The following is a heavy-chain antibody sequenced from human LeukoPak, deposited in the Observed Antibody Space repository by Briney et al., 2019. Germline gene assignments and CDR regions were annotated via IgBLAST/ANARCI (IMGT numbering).Heavy chain of an antibody. D-gene: IGHD1-14*01. CDR2: IYQSGST. Sequence: SETLSLTCAVSGYSISSGCYWGWIRQPPGKGLEWIGTIYQSGSTYYNPSLKSRVTISVDTSENQLSLKLTSVTAADTAVYYCARTGTGNYFDYWGQGTLVTVSS. J-gene: IGHJ4*02. V-gene: IGHV4-38-2*01. CDR1: GYSISSGCY. CDR3: ARTGTGNYFDY.